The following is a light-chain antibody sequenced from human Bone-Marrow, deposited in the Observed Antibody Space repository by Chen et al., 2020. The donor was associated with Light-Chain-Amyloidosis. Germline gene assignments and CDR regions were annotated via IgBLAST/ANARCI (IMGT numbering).Light chain of an antibody. V-gene: IGLV2-14*01. Sequence: QSALPQPASVSGSPGPSITISCTGTSGHIGTYNYVSLYQPHPGKAPKVMVYAVSNRPSEVSNRFSGSKSGNTASRTSSGLQDADEADYYCSSCTSSSSYVFGPGTKVTVL. CDR3: SSCTSSSSYV. CDR2: AVS. CDR1: SGHIGTYNY. J-gene: IGLJ1*01.